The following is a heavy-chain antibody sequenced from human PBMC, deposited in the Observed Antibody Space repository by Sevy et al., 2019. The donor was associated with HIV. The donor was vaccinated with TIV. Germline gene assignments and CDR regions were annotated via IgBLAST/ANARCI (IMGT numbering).Heavy chain of an antibody. V-gene: IGHV6-1*01. CDR3: ARGPLRDSSSWPAPRGWFDP. D-gene: IGHD6-13*01. CDR2: TYYRSKWYN. CDR1: GDSVSSNSAA. J-gene: IGHJ5*02. Sequence: KQSQTLSLTCAISGDSVSSNSAAWNWIRQSPSRGLEWLGRTYYRSKWYNDYAVSVKSRITINPDTSKNQFSLQLNSVTPEETAVYYCARGPLRDSSSWPAPRGWFDPWGQGTLVTVSS.